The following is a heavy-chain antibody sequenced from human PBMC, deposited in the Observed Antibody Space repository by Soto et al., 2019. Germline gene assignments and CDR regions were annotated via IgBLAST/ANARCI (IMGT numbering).Heavy chain of an antibody. J-gene: IGHJ3*02. Sequence: SETLSLTCTVSGGSISSSSYYWGWIRQPPGKGLEWIGSIYYSGSTYYNPSLKSRVTISADTSKNQFSLKLSSVTAADTAVYYCATQRGFDWLFPDAFDIWGQGTMVTVSS. V-gene: IGHV4-39*01. CDR1: GGSISSSSYY. CDR3: ATQRGFDWLFPDAFDI. CDR2: IYYSGST. D-gene: IGHD3-9*01.